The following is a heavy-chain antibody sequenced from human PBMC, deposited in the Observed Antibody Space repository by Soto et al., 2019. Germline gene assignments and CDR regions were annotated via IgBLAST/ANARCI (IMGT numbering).Heavy chain of an antibody. CDR2: IYYSGST. Sequence: QVQLQESGPGLVKPSQTLSLTCTVSGGSISSGGYYWSWIRQPPGKGLEWIGYIYYSGSTYYNPSLKSRVTISVDTSKNQFSLQLSSVTAADTDVYYCARHNKDYGDYVSTFDIWGQGTMVTVSS. V-gene: IGHV4-31*03. D-gene: IGHD4-17*01. CDR1: GGSISSGGYY. J-gene: IGHJ3*02. CDR3: ARHNKDYGDYVSTFDI.